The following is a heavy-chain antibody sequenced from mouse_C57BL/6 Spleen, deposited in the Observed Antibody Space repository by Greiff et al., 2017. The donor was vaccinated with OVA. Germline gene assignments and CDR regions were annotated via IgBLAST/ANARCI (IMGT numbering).Heavy chain of an antibody. CDR2: INPNNGGT. J-gene: IGHJ3*01. D-gene: IGHD2-5*01. CDR1: GYTFTDYY. CDR3: ARSGAYYSNSFAY. Sequence: EVQLQQSGPELVKPGASVKLSCKASGYTFTDYYMNWVKQSHGKSLEWIGDINPNNGGTSYNQKFKGKATLTVDKSSSTAYMELRSLTSEDSAVYYWARSGAYYSNSFAYWGQGTLVTVSA. V-gene: IGHV1-26*01.